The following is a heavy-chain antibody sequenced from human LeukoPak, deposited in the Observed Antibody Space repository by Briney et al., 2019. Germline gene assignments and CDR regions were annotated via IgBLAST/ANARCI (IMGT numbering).Heavy chain of an antibody. Sequence: GGSLRLSCAASGFTFSSYGMHWVRQAPGEGLEWVAVISYDGSNKYYADSVKGRFTISRDNSKNTLYLQMNSLRAEDTAVYYCAKSQGGCSSTSCPYYGMDVWGQGTTVTVSS. V-gene: IGHV3-30*18. CDR2: ISYDGSNK. J-gene: IGHJ6*02. D-gene: IGHD2-2*01. CDR3: AKSQGGCSSTSCPYYGMDV. CDR1: GFTFSSYG.